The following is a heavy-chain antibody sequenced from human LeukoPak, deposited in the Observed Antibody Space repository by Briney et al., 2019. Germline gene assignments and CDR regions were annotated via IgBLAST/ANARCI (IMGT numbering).Heavy chain of an antibody. CDR1: GFTFSSYG. CDR2: ISYDGSNK. D-gene: IGHD2-8*01. V-gene: IGHV3-30*18. Sequence: GGSLRLSCAASGFTFSSYGMHWVRQAPGKGLERVAVISYDGSNKYYADSVKGRFTISRDNSKNTLYLQMNSLRAEDTAVYYCAKDLYGYFDYWGQGTLVTVSS. CDR3: AKDLYGYFDY. J-gene: IGHJ4*02.